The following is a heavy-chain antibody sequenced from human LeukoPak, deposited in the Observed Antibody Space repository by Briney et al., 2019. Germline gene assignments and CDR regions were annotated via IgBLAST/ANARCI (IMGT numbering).Heavy chain of an antibody. CDR3: ARSTFYYGSGSYLDY. V-gene: IGHV3-30*04. CDR2: ISYDGSNK. Sequence: GGSLRLSCAASGFAFSGYAMHWVRQAPGKGLEWLAVISYDGSNKNYADSVKGRFTISRDNSKNTLYLQINSLRAEDTAVYYCARSTFYYGSGSYLDYWGQGTLVTVS. J-gene: IGHJ4*02. D-gene: IGHD3-10*01. CDR1: GFAFSGYA.